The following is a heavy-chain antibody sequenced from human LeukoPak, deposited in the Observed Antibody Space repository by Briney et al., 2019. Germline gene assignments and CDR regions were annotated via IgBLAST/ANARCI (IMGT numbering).Heavy chain of an antibody. CDR3: ASIAVAGTPSSDY. CDR1: GGSFSGYY. CDR2: INHSGST. V-gene: IGHV4-34*01. Sequence: SETLSLTCAVYGGSFSGYYWSWIRQPPGKGLEWIGEINHSGSTNYNPSLKSRVTISVDTSKNQFSLKLSSVTAADTAVYYCASIAVAGTPSSDYWGQGTLVTVSS. D-gene: IGHD6-19*01. J-gene: IGHJ4*02.